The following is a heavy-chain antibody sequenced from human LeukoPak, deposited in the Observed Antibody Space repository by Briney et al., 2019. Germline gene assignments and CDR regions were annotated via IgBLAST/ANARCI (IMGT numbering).Heavy chain of an antibody. CDR1: GFTFSSYW. CDR2: INQDGREK. V-gene: IGHV3-7*04. CDR3: AGGVRPYYFDY. J-gene: IGHJ4*02. Sequence: GGSLRLSCAASGFTFSSYWMSWVRQAPGKGLEWVANINQDGREKYYVGSVKGRFTISRDNAESSVYLQMNSLRAEDTALYYCAGGVRPYYFDYWGQGTLVTVSS.